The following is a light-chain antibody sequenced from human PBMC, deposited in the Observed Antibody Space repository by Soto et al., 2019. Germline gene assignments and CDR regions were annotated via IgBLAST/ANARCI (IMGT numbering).Light chain of an antibody. CDR2: WAS. Sequence: DIVVTQSHDSLAVSLGERATINCKSGQSVLYSSNNNNYKAWYQQKPGQPPKLIIAWASTREAGVPDRFSGSSARTDFTPTSSIQQDDDVANYYLQQYYDTPSTFGQGTKVDI. CDR1: QSVLYSSNNNNY. V-gene: IGKV4-1*01. CDR3: QQYYDTPST. J-gene: IGKJ1*01.